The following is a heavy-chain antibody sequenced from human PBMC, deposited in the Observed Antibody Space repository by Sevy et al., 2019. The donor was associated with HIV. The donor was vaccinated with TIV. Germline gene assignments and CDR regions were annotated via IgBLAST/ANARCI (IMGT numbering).Heavy chain of an antibody. D-gene: IGHD6-19*01. CDR1: GFTFDDYA. CDR2: ISWNSGSI. CDR3: AKDPYSRGWYGEGYFDY. J-gene: IGHJ4*02. Sequence: GGSLRLSCAASGFTFDDYAMHWVRQAPGKGLEWVSGISWNSGSIGYADSVKGRFTISRDNAKNSLYLQMNSLRAEDTALYYCAKDPYSRGWYGEGYFDYWGQGTLVTVSS. V-gene: IGHV3-9*01.